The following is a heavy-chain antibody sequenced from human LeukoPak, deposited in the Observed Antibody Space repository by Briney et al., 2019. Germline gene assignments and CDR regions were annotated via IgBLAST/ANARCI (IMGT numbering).Heavy chain of an antibody. CDR1: GGSFSGYY. CDR3: ARRSPKGVVGALGFDY. Sequence: SETLSLTRAVYGGSFSGYYWSWIRQPPGKGLEWIGEINHSGSTNYNPSLKSRVTISVDTSKNQFSLKLSSVTAADTAVYYCARRSPKGVVGALGFDYWGQGTLVTVSS. CDR2: INHSGST. D-gene: IGHD1-26*01. V-gene: IGHV4-34*01. J-gene: IGHJ4*02.